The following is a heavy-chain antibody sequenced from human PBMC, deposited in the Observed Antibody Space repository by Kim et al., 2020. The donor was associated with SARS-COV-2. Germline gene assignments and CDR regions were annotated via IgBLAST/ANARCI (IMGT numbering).Heavy chain of an antibody. CDR1: GFNYNAYW. CDR2: INTDGGQK. CDR3: ARETSRAFDT. Sequence: GGSLRLSCAISGFNYNAYWMSWVRQAPGKGLEWVALINTDGGQKYYVDSVRGRFTVSRGNAKNSLYIEMNSLRGEDTAVYYCARETSRAFDTWGQGTMVTVSS. V-gene: IGHV3-7*03. J-gene: IGHJ3*02.